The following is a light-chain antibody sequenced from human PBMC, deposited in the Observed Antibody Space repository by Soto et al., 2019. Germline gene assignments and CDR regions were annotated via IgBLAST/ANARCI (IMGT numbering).Light chain of an antibody. Sequence: EIVLTQSPGTLSLSPGERATLSCRASQSLTNNYLAWYQQKPGQAPRLLIYAASSRATGIPDRFSGSGSETYFTLTISRLEPEDFAVYYCQQYGSSLPVTFGGGTNVEIK. CDR2: AAS. J-gene: IGKJ4*01. V-gene: IGKV3-20*01. CDR3: QQYGSSLPVT. CDR1: QSLTNNY.